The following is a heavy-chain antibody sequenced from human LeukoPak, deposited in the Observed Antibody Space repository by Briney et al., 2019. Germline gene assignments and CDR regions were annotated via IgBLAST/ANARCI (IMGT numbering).Heavy chain of an antibody. CDR1: GFPFSSHG. D-gene: IGHD5-12*01. CDR2: ISPGGPT. CDR3: AKDGAWLRFDD. V-gene: IGHV3-23*01. J-gene: IGHJ4*02. Sequence: GGSLRLSCAGSGFPFSSHGMNWVRQAPGKGLEWVSGISPGGPTYYADSVKGRFSISRDDSKNTFYLQMINLRAEDTAVYYCAKDGAWLRFDDLGQGILVTVSS.